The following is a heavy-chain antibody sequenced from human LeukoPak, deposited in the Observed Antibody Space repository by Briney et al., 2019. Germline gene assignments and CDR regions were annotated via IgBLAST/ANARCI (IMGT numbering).Heavy chain of an antibody. J-gene: IGHJ5*02. Sequence: ASVKVSCKASGYTFTSYYMHWVRQAPGQGLEWMGIINPSGGSTSYAQKFQGRVTMTRDTSTSTVYMELSSLRSEDTAVYYCARGGRVYCSSTSCYNPSNWFDPWGQGTLVTVSS. D-gene: IGHD2-2*02. V-gene: IGHV1-46*01. CDR3: ARGGRVYCSSTSCYNPSNWFDP. CDR2: INPSGGST. CDR1: GYTFTSYY.